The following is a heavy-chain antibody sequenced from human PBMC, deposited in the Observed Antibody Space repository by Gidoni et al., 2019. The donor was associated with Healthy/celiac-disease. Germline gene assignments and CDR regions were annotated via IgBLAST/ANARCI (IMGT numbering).Heavy chain of an antibody. D-gene: IGHD1-26*01. CDR1: GFTLGDYA. V-gene: IGHV3-49*05. J-gene: IGHJ4*02. CDR3: TRGGVGATSPDY. CDR2: MRRKAYGGTT. Sequence: EVQLVESGGGLVKPGRSLRLSCTASGFTLGDYALSWFRQAQGKGLAWVGFMRRKAYGGTTEYAASVKGRFTISRDDSKSIAYLQMNSLKTEDTAVYYCTRGGVGATSPDYWGQGTLVTVSS.